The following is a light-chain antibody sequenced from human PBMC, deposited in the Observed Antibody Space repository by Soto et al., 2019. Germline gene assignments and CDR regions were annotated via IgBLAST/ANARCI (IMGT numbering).Light chain of an antibody. Sequence: QPVLTQPPSVSGAPGQRVTISCTGGSSNIGAGYDVHWYQQLPGTAPKLLIYGNSNRPSGVPDRFSGSKSGTSASLAITGLQAEDEADYYCQSYDSSLSGPYVFGTGTKVTVL. CDR1: SSNIGAGYD. CDR2: GNS. CDR3: QSYDSSLSGPYV. J-gene: IGLJ1*01. V-gene: IGLV1-40*01.